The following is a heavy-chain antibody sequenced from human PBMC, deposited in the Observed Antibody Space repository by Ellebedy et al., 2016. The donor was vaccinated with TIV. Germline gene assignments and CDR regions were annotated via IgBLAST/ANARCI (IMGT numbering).Heavy chain of an antibody. CDR2: ISSSSSYT. CDR1: GFTFSDYY. V-gene: IGHV3-11*05. D-gene: IGHD5-18*01. Sequence: GGSLRLSXAASGFTFSDYYMSWIRQAPGKGLEWVSYISSSSSYTNYADSVKGRFTISRDNAKNSLYLQMNSLRAEDTAVYYCARVHHPMVKIGIDYWGQGTLVTVSS. CDR3: ARVHHPMVKIGIDY. J-gene: IGHJ4*02.